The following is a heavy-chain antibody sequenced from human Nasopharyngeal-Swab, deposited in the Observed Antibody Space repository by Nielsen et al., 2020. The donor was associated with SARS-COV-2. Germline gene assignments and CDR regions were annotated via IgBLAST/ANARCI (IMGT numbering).Heavy chain of an antibody. J-gene: IGHJ4*02. D-gene: IGHD4-23*01. V-gene: IGHV1-69*04. CDR2: IIPILGIA. Sequence: SVKVSCKASGGTFSSYSISWVRQAPRQGLEWMGRIIPILGIANYAQKFQGRVTITADKSTSTAYMELSSLRSEDTAVYYCARDTNTYGGNQPDYWGQGTLVTVSS. CDR3: ARDTNTYGGNQPDY. CDR1: GGTFSSYS.